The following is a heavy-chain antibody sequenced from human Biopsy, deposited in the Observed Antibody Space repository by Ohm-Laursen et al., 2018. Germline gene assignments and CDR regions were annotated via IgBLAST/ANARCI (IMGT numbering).Heavy chain of an antibody. J-gene: IGHJ4*02. CDR3: ARQVDFWSGYVDY. CDR1: GGSISDSTYH. V-gene: IGHV4-39*01. CDR2: IYYSGNT. D-gene: IGHD3-3*01. Sequence: SQTLSLTCSVSGGSISDSTYHWGWIRQSPGKGLERIGNIYYSGNTDYSPSLKRRVTISVDTSNNQFSLKLRSVTAADTAVYYCARQVDFWSGYVDYWGQGTLVAVSS.